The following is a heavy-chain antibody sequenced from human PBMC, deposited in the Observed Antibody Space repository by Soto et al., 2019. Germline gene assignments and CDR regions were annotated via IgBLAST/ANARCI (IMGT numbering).Heavy chain of an antibody. J-gene: IGHJ4*02. CDR1: GFTFSSYS. D-gene: IGHD4-17*01. CDR3: DRTLITYGDYHAWDY. Sequence: GGSLRLSCAASGFTFSSYSMNWVRQAPGKGLEWVSYISSSSSTIYYADSVKGRFTISRDNAKNSLYLQMNSLRDEDTAVYYCDRTLITYGDYHAWDYWGQGTLVTVSS. CDR2: ISSSSSTI. V-gene: IGHV3-48*02.